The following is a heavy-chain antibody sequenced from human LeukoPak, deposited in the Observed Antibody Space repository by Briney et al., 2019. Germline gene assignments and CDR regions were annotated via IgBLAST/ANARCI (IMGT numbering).Heavy chain of an antibody. J-gene: IGHJ6*03. CDR3: ARVRGIRGLPGILIGRFSDYYYMDV. Sequence: GGSLKLSCTASGFTFSSYWMSWVRQAPGKGLEWLANIKQDGSEKYYVDSVKGRCTISRDNAKNSLYLQMNSLRAEDTAVYYCARVRGIRGLPGILIGRFSDYYYMDVWGKGTTVTISS. V-gene: IGHV3-7*01. CDR1: GFTFSSYW. CDR2: IKQDGSEK. D-gene: IGHD3-9*01.